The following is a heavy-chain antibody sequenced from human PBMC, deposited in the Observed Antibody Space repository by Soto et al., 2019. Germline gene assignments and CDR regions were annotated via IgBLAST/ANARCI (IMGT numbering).Heavy chain of an antibody. V-gene: IGHV1-69*13. CDR3: ASLPRNDILTAYPTGY. CDR1: GGTFSSYA. D-gene: IGHD3-9*01. Sequence: ASVKVSCKASGGTFSSYAISWVRQAPGQGLEWMGGIIPIFGTANYAQKFQGRVTITADESTSTAYMELSSLRSEDTAVYYCASLPRNDILTAYPTGYWGQGTLVTVSS. CDR2: IIPIFGTA. J-gene: IGHJ4*02.